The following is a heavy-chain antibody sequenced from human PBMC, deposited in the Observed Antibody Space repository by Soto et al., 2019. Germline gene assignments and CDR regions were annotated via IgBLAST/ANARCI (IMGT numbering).Heavy chain of an antibody. CDR2: IYPNKGNT. CDR1: GDSISGHY. Sequence: SETLSLTCTVSGDSISGHYWSWMRQPPGKGLEWIGQIYPNKGNTNYNASLNSRATISVDTSRNHVSLRLSSLTAADTAVYYCAKEVVHFWGSYRYFEYWGEGTLVTVSS. V-gene: IGHV4-59*11. CDR3: AKEVVHFWGSYRYFEY. J-gene: IGHJ4*02. D-gene: IGHD3-16*02.